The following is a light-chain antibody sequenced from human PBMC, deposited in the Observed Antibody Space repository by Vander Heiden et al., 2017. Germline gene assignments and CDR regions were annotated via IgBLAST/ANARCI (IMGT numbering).Light chain of an antibody. CDR3: PQYDTLPPLT. J-gene: IGKJ4*01. Sequence: DILITQSPSLLAASVGDRVTISGQASQDISNYLNWYPPKPRKSPKLLIYGASHLETGVPSRFSARGSGPDFTFTISILQPEDIGTYCCPQYDTLPPLTFGGGTRPKIK. CDR2: GAS. CDR1: QDISNY. V-gene: IGKV1-33*01.